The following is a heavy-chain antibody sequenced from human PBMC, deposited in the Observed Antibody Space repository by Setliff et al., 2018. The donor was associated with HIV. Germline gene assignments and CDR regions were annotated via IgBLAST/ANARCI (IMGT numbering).Heavy chain of an antibody. Sequence: SVKVSCKASGGTFSNYGMSWVRQAPGQGLEWMGGIIPISGTANYAQKFQGRVTITTDESTSTVYMELSSLRTEDTAVYFCARDPAFGAFDIWGQGTMVTVSS. CDR2: IIPISGTA. D-gene: IGHD3-10*01. CDR3: ARDPAFGAFDI. CDR1: GGTFSNYG. J-gene: IGHJ3*02. V-gene: IGHV1-69*05.